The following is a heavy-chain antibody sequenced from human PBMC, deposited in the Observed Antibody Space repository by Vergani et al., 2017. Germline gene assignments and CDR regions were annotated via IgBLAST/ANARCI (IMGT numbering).Heavy chain of an antibody. CDR3: AKGPRASRYSYGDY. CDR2: ITASDGST. V-gene: IGHV3-23*04. J-gene: IGHJ4*02. CDR1: GFTFSNYV. D-gene: IGHD1-1*01. Sequence: VQLVGSGGGVVQPGRSLRLSCAASGFTFSNYVMNWVRQPPGKGLEWVSVITASDGSTDYADYVKGRFTISRDNSKNTLYLQMNSLRVDDTAVYYCAKGPRASRYSYGDYWGQGTLVTVSS.